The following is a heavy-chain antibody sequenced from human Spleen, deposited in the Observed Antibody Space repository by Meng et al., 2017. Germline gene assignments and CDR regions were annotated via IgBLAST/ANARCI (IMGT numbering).Heavy chain of an antibody. Sequence: QVQLQESGPGLVNPSGTLSLTCTVSGGSIVSSNRWSWVRQTPEKGLEWIGEIYHGGNSYYNPSLKSRVTISLDKSKNQFSVDMTSVTAADTAFYYCARAVYCSSARCFQYCFDHWGQGILVTVSS. CDR1: GGSIVSSNR. CDR3: ARAVYCSSARCFQYCFDH. D-gene: IGHD2-2*01. J-gene: IGHJ4*02. V-gene: IGHV4-4*02. CDR2: IYHGGNS.